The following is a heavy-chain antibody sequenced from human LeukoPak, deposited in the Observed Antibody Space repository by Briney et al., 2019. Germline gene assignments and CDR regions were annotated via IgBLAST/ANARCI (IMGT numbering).Heavy chain of an antibody. CDR2: IYSGGST. Sequence: GGSLRLSCAASGLSVSSNYMSWVRQAPGKGLEWVSVIYSGGSTYYADSVKGRFTISRDNSKNTLYLQMNSLRAEDTAVYYCVGSSGYYFDYWGQGTLVTVSS. D-gene: IGHD3-22*01. CDR3: VGSSGYYFDY. J-gene: IGHJ4*02. V-gene: IGHV3-66*01. CDR1: GLSVSSNY.